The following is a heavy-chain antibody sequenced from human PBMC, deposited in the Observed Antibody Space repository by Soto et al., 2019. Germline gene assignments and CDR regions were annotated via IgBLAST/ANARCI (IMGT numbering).Heavy chain of an antibody. CDR1: GGSITSSSYY. Sequence: QLQLQESGPGLVKPSETLSLTCTVSGGSITSSSYYWGWIRQPPGKGLEWIGSIYYSGNTYYNPSLTSLLTISLYTSKNQFSLKLRSVTAADTAVYSCARLPRGGYSYGLLDYWGQGTLVTVSS. V-gene: IGHV4-39*01. J-gene: IGHJ4*02. CDR3: ARLPRGGYSYGLLDY. D-gene: IGHD5-18*01. CDR2: IYYSGNT.